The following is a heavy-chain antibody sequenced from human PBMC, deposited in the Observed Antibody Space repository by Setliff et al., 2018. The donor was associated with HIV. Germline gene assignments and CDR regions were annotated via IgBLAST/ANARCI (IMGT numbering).Heavy chain of an antibody. J-gene: IGHJ3*02. Sequence: SETLSLTCSVSGGSMSRVYWTWIRQPPGKGLEWIGYVSASGTTKYNPSLQSRVTISGDSSKNQFSLRLSSVTAADTAVYYCAIEGSWNDDSGAFNIWGQGTMVTVSS. D-gene: IGHD1-1*01. CDR3: AIEGSWNDDSGAFNI. V-gene: IGHV4-4*08. CDR2: VSASGTT. CDR1: GGSMSRVY.